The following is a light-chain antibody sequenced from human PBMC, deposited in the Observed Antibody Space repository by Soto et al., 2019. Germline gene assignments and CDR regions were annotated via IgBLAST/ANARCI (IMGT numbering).Light chain of an antibody. CDR3: QQYGSSPPTWT. V-gene: IGKV3-20*01. Sequence: EIVLTQSPGTLSLSPGERATLSCRASQSVSSSYLAWYQQKPGQAPRLLIYGASSRATGIPDRFSVSGSGTDFALTISRREPEDFAVYYCQQYGSSPPTWTFGQGTKVEIK. J-gene: IGKJ1*01. CDR1: QSVSSSY. CDR2: GAS.